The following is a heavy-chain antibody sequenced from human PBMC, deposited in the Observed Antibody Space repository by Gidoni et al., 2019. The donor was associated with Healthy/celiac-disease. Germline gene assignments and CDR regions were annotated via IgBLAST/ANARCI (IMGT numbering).Heavy chain of an antibody. CDR2: INHSGST. V-gene: IGHV4-34*01. Sequence: QVQLQQWGAGLLKPSETLSLTCAVYGGSFSGYYWSWIRQPPGKGLDWIGEINHSGSTNYNPSLKSRVTISVDTSKNQFSLKLSSVTAADTAVYYCARRLGIAHDSSGYFDYWGQGTLVTVSS. CDR3: ARRLGIAHDSSGYFDY. CDR1: GGSFSGYY. J-gene: IGHJ4*02. D-gene: IGHD3-22*01.